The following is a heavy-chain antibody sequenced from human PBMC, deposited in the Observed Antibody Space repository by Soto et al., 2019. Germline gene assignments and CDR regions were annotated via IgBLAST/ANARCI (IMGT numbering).Heavy chain of an antibody. CDR2: INHTASP. J-gene: IGHJ5*02. V-gene: IGHV4-34*01. Sequence: PSQTLSLTCPVYGGSFSGYYWSCIRQPPGKGLEWIGEINHTASPNYNPSLKSRVTISVDTSKDQFSLKLSSVTAAETAVYYCARGPGYYYDSSGSASGQGTLVTVSS. D-gene: IGHD3-22*01. CDR3: ARGPGYYYDSSGSA. CDR1: GGSFSGYY.